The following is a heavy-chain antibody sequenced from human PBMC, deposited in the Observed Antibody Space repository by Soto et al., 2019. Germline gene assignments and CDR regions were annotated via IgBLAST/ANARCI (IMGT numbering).Heavy chain of an antibody. CDR3: AREWPHLDC. J-gene: IGHJ4*02. Sequence: GGSLRLSCAASGFAVSSNHMSWVRQAPGKGLEWVSVIYSGGSTFYADSVKGRFTISRDNSKNMVYLQMNRMRAEDTAVYYCAREWPHLDCWGQGTLVTVSS. V-gene: IGHV3-53*01. CDR2: IYSGGST. CDR1: GFAVSSNH.